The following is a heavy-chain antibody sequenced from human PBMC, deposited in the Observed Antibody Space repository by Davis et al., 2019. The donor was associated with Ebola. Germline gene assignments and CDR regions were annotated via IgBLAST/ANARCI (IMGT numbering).Heavy chain of an antibody. CDR2: INPGDSDT. CDR3: ARPKYSSSLYDAFDI. Sequence: GESLKISCKGSGYSFSTYWIGWVRQLPGKGLDWMGIINPGDSDTRYSPSFQGQVTISADKSTSTVYLQWGSLKASDTAIYYCARPKYSSSLYDAFDIWGQGTQVIVSS. J-gene: IGHJ3*02. CDR1: GYSFSTYW. D-gene: IGHD6-13*01. V-gene: IGHV5-51*01.